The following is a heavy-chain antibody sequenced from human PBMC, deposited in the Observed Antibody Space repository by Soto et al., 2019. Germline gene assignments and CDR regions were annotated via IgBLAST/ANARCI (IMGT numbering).Heavy chain of an antibody. CDR1: GYMFTSYD. Sequence: ASVKVSCKASGYMFTSYDINLVRQATVQVFELIVWINPNIFNTCYSQKFQGRFTITMYTSITTSYIELNILRSEYTAVYYCARSPPNWGFDYWGQGTLVTVSS. CDR2: INPNIFNT. V-gene: IGHV1-8*01. J-gene: IGHJ4*02. CDR3: ARSPPNWGFDY. D-gene: IGHD7-27*01.